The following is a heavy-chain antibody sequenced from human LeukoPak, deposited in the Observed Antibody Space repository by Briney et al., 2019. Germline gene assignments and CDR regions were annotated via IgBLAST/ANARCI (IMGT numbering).Heavy chain of an antibody. CDR1: GFTFSSYA. Sequence: GGSLRLSCAASGFTFSSYAMHWVRQAPGKGLEWVAVISYDGSNKYYADSVKGRFTISRDNSKNTLYLQMNSLRAEDTAVYYCAREPSGGSYFDYWGQGTLVTVSS. CDR2: ISYDGSNK. D-gene: IGHD2-15*01. CDR3: AREPSGGSYFDY. J-gene: IGHJ4*02. V-gene: IGHV3-30*04.